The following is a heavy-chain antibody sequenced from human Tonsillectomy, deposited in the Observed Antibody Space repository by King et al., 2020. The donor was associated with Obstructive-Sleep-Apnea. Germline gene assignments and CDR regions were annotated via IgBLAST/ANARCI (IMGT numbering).Heavy chain of an antibody. CDR3: TSYCSGGSCYSDY. V-gene: IGHV3-49*03. CDR1: GFTFGDYA. CDR2: IRSKTYGGTT. D-gene: IGHD2-15*01. J-gene: IGHJ4*02. Sequence: VQLVESGGGLVQPGRSLRLSCTAAGFTFGDYAMSWFRRAPGKGREWVGFIRSKTYGGTTEYAASVKGRFTISRYDSRSIAHLQMNSLKTEDTAVYYFTSYCSGGSCYSDYWGQGALVTVSS.